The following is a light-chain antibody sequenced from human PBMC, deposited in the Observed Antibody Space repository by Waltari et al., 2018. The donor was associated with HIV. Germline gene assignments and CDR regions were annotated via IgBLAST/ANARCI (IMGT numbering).Light chain of an antibody. J-gene: IGLJ2*01. V-gene: IGLV3-25*03. Sequence: HFVSWYRQKPGQAPMMIIFQDVQRPSGIPARFSASTSGTIATLTISEVQAEDEADYYCQSAHNSHTIFGGGTKLTVL. CDR2: QDV. CDR3: QSAHNSHTI. CDR1: HF.